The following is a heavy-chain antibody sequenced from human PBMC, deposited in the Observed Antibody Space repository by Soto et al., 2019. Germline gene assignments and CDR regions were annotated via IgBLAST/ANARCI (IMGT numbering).Heavy chain of an antibody. Sequence: DVHLVESGGGLVQPGGSLRLSCAASGFTFSGYSMNWVRQAPGKGLEWLSYISGDSRVIYYGDSVRGRFTISRDNAKNSLYLQMNSLRDGDTAVYYCVGRSYNYDTSAYSPHYFNYWGQGTLVTVSP. CDR1: GFTFSGYS. V-gene: IGHV3-48*02. CDR2: ISGDSRVI. CDR3: VGRSYNYDTSAYSPHYFNY. J-gene: IGHJ4*02. D-gene: IGHD3-22*01.